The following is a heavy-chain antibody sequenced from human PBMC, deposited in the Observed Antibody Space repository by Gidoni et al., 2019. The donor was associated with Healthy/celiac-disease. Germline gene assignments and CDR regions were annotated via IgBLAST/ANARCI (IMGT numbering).Heavy chain of an antibody. J-gene: IGHJ3*02. V-gene: IGHV5-10-1*03. CDR1: GYSFTSYW. D-gene: IGHD2-8*01. CDR3: ARHRWDIVLFGAFDI. Sequence: EVQLVQSGAEVKKPGESLRISCKGSGYSFTSYWISWVRQMPGKGLEWMGRIDPSDSYTNYSPSFQGHVTISADKSISTAYLQWSSLKASDTAMYYCARHRWDIVLFGAFDIWGQGTMVTVSS. CDR2: IDPSDSYT.